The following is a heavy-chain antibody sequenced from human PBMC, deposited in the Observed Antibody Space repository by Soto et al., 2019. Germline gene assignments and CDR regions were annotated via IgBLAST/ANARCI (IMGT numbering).Heavy chain of an antibody. D-gene: IGHD2-15*01. J-gene: IGHJ4*02. CDR2: IHYSGST. V-gene: IGHV4-59*11. CDR1: GGSIIGHY. Sequence: QVQLQESGPGLVKPSETLSLTCSVSGGSIIGHYWSWIRQPPGKGLEWIGYIHYSGSTDYNPSLKSRLTRSVDTSKDQFSLKLSSVTAADTAVYYCARGGWSLDYWGQGTLVTVSS. CDR3: ARGGWSLDY.